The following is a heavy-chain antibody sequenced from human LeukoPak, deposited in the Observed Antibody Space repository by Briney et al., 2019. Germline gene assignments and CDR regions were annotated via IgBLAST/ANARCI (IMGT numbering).Heavy chain of an antibody. CDR1: GFTFSSYG. CDR3: AKDGGPMITSGGVYFDY. V-gene: IGHV3-30*02. D-gene: IGHD3-16*01. CDR2: IRYDGSNK. J-gene: IGHJ4*02. Sequence: GGSLRLSCAASGFTFSSYGMHWVRQAPGKGLEWVAFIRYDGSNKYYADSVKGRFTISRDNSKNTLYLQMNSLRAEDTAVYYCAKDGGPMITSGGVYFDYWGQGTLVTVSS.